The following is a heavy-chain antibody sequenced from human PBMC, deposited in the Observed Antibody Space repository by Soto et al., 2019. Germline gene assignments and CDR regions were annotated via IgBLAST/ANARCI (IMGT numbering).Heavy chain of an antibody. CDR2: IWNDGNGY. J-gene: IGHJ6*02. D-gene: IGHD6-13*01. CDR3: ARRQISPPTRGAASARGGMDV. CDR1: GFTFNNYG. Sequence: QVQLVESGGGVVQPGRSLRLSCAASGFTFNNYGMHWVRQAPGKGLEWVAVIWNDGNGYYYANSVKGRFTISRDNSKNTLYLQMRSLIAEDTAVYYCARRQISPPTRGAASARGGMDVWGQGTTVTVSS. V-gene: IGHV3-33*01.